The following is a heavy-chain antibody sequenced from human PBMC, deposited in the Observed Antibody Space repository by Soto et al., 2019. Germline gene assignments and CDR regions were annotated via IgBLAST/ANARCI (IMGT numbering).Heavy chain of an antibody. V-gene: IGHV1-69*02. CDR3: ATTSGSGRAHFDY. D-gene: IGHD3-10*01. Sequence: QVQLVQSGAEVKKPGSSVKVSCTASGGTFNFYSISWVRQAPGQGLEWVGRVIPMVGMSEYAQKFQGRVTITADKXTSTAYMTLRSLRSEDTAVYYCATTSGSGRAHFDYWGRGTLVTVSS. CDR1: GGTFNFYS. CDR2: VIPMVGMS. J-gene: IGHJ4*02.